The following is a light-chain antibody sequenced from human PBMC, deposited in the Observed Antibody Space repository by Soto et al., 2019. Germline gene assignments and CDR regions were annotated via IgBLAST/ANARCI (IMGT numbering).Light chain of an antibody. CDR3: QKYNSAPLT. V-gene: IGKV1-27*01. CDR1: PGIINY. Sequence: DIQMTQSPSSLSASVGDRVTITCRASPGIINYLAWYQQKPGKVPKLLIYAASTLQSGVPSRFSGSGSGTGFTLTISSLQPEDVATYYCQKYNSAPLTFGQGTRLEIK. CDR2: AAS. J-gene: IGKJ5*01.